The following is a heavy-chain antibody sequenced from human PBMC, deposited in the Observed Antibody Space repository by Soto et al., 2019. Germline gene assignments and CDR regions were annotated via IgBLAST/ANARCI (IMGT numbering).Heavy chain of an antibody. CDR2: ISSSGSTI. CDR3: ARDHKWDYDLFYGMDV. CDR1: GFTFSSYE. Sequence: GSLRLSCAASGFTFSSYEMNWVRQAPGKGLEWVSYISSSGSTIYYADSVKGRFTISRDNAKNSLYLQMNSLRAEDTAVYYCARDHKWDYDLFYGMDVWGQGTTVTVSS. D-gene: IGHD3-9*01. J-gene: IGHJ6*02. V-gene: IGHV3-48*03.